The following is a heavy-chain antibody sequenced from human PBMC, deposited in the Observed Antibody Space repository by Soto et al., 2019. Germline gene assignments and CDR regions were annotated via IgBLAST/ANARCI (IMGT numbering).Heavy chain of an antibody. CDR1: GGSISSYY. J-gene: IGHJ6*02. D-gene: IGHD6-13*01. V-gene: IGHV4-59*01. CDR3: ARDGYSGSWYYGMDV. CDR2: IYYSGST. Sequence: QVQLQESGPGLVKPSETLSLTCTVSGGSISSYYWSWIRQPPGKGLEWIGYIYYSGSTNYNPSLKSRVTIAVDTSNNQFSLKLSAVTAANTAVYYCARDGYSGSWYYGMDVWGQGTTVTVSS.